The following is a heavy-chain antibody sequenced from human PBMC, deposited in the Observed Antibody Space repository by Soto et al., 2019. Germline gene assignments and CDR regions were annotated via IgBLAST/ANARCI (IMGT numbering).Heavy chain of an antibody. J-gene: IGHJ4*02. Sequence: GGSLRLSCATSDFTFRNYWMNWVRQAPGKGLEWVANIKPDGSATNYGDSVKGRFTISRDNVRNSVSLQMNSRRVEDTAVYFCFGGNGGPQWGQGTLVTVSS. V-gene: IGHV3-7*03. CDR3: FGGNGGPQ. CDR2: IKPDGSAT. CDR1: DFTFRNYW. D-gene: IGHD3-16*01.